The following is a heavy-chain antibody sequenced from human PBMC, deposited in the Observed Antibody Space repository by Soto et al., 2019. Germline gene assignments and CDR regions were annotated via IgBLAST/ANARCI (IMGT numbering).Heavy chain of an antibody. J-gene: IGHJ4*02. Sequence: EVQLLDSGGGLVQPGGSLRLSCAASGFTFSNYAMTWVRQGPGKALEWVSGISGSGGRSYYADSVKGRFTISRDNSKSTLYLQMNSLRAGDTAVYYCAKAYFVWSSEQPYYFDYWGQGNLVTVSS. V-gene: IGHV3-23*01. CDR1: GFTFSNYA. CDR2: ISGSGGRS. CDR3: AKAYFVWSSEQPYYFDY. D-gene: IGHD3-16*01.